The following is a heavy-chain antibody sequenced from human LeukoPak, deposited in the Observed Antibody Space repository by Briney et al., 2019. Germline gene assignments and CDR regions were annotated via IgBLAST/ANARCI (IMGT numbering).Heavy chain of an antibody. CDR1: GFTFSVYA. Sequence: GGSLRLSCAASGFTFSVYAMHWVRQAPGKGLEWVAFIRYDGSNKYYADSVKGRFTISRDNSKNTLYLQMNSLRAEDTAVYYCAKIAAANCGGDCYSGAYYFDYWGQGTLVTVSS. J-gene: IGHJ4*02. D-gene: IGHD2-21*02. CDR2: IRYDGSNK. CDR3: AKIAAANCGGDCYSGAYYFDY. V-gene: IGHV3-30*02.